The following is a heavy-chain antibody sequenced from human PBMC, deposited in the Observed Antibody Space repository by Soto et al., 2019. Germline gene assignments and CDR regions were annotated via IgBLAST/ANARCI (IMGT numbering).Heavy chain of an antibody. D-gene: IGHD1-1*01. CDR1: GITFSSYA. CDR3: AKDGNNWNQGYFDF. J-gene: IGHJ4*01. V-gene: IGHV3-23*01. Sequence: HPGGSLRLSCAASGITFSSYAMTWVRQPPGKGLEWVSAISAGGGTTYYADSVQGRFTISRDDSKNTLYLQMNSLRAEDTAIYYCAKDGNNWNQGYFDFWGHGTLVTVSS. CDR2: ISAGGGTT.